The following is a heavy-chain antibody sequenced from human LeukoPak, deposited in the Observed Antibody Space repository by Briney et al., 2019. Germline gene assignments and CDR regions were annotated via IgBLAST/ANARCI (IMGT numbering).Heavy chain of an antibody. J-gene: IGHJ3*02. V-gene: IGHV4-39*01. D-gene: IGHD6-19*01. Sequence: SETLSLTCIVSGGSISSSSYYWGWIRQSPGKGLEWIGSIYYSGSTYYNPSLKSRVTISVDTSKNQFSLKLSSVTAADTAVYYCARRDRAVNAFDIWGQGTMVTVSS. CDR1: GGSISSSSYY. CDR3: ARRDRAVNAFDI. CDR2: IYYSGST.